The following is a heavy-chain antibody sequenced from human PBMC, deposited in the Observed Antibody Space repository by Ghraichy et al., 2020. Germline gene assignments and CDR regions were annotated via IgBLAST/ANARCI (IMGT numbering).Heavy chain of an antibody. D-gene: IGHD4-23*01. J-gene: IGHJ4*02. CDR3: VSFGGNSGQDY. Sequence: GGSLNISCAAAASGFTLSSYSMNWVRQAPGEGLEWVATISSSGSHMYYADSVKGRFTISRDNAKNSLSLQMNSLRAEDTAVYYCVSFGGNSGQDYWGQGTLVTVSS. CDR1: GFTLSSYS. V-gene: IGHV3-21*01. CDR2: ISSSGSHM.